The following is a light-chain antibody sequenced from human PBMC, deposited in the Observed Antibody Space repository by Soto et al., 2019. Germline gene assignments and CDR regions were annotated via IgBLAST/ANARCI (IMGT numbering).Light chain of an antibody. V-gene: IGLV4-69*01. CDR2: LNSDGSH. CDR1: SGHIKYA. CDR3: QTWGTGVV. J-gene: IGLJ2*01. Sequence: QLVLTQSPSASASLGASVKLTCTLTSGHIKYAIAWHQQQPEKGPRYLMKLNSDGSHSKGDGIPDRFSGSSSGAERYLTISSLQSEDEADYYCQTWGTGVVFGGGTKLTVL.